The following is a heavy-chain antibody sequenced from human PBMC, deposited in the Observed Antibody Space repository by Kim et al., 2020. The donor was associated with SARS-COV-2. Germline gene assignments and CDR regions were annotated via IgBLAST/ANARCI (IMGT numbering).Heavy chain of an antibody. D-gene: IGHD2-15*01. V-gene: IGHV1-18*01. J-gene: IGHJ4*02. Sequence: QKLQGRVTMTTDTSTSTAYMELRSLRSDDTAVYYCARVIGSVVAGMSFDYWGQGTLVTVSS. CDR3: ARVIGSVVAGMSFDY.